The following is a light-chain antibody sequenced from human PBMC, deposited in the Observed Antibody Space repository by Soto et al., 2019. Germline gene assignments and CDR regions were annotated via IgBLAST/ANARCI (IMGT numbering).Light chain of an antibody. V-gene: IGKV3-20*01. CDR3: QQLWT. CDR1: QSVPDNY. Sequence: EIVLTQSPGTLSLSPGERATLSCRVSQSVPDNYLAWYQQKPGQAPRLLIYGASSRATGIPDRFSASGSGTDFTLTISSLQSEDSAVYYCQQLWTFGQGTKVDIK. J-gene: IGKJ1*01. CDR2: GAS.